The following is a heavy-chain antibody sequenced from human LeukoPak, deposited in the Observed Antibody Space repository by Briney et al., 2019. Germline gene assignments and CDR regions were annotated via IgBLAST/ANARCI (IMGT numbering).Heavy chain of an antibody. Sequence: ASVKVSCKASGYTFTCYYMHWVRQAPGQGLEWMGWINPNSGGTNYAQKFQGRVTMTRDTSISTAYMELSRLRSDDTAVYYCARAEDRTYYYYMDVWGKGTTVTVSS. CDR3: ARAEDRTYYYYMDV. CDR2: INPNSGGT. J-gene: IGHJ6*03. D-gene: IGHD3-22*01. V-gene: IGHV1-2*02. CDR1: GYTFTCYY.